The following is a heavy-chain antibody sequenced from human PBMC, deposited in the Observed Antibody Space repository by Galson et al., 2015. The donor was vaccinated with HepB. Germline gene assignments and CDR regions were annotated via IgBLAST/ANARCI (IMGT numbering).Heavy chain of an antibody. V-gene: IGHV3-30*04. CDR3: VKDAGWELPPEY. J-gene: IGHJ4*02. CDR2: ISHHSNNK. CDR1: GFTFSTYA. Sequence: SLRLSCAASGFTFSTYAMHWVRQAPGKGLEWVAVISHHSNNKYYADSVKGRFTISRDNSKNTVYLQMNSLSAEDTAIYYCVKDAGWELPPEYWGQGTPVTVSS. D-gene: IGHD1-26*01.